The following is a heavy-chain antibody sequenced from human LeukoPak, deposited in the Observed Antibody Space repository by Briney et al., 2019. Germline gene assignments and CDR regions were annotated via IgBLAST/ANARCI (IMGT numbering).Heavy chain of an antibody. CDR1: GFTFSSYS. CDR3: ARELAARQDLDY. J-gene: IGHJ4*02. Sequence: PGGSLRLSCEASGFTFSSYSMNWVRQAPGKGLEWVSSISSSSSYIYYADSVKGRFTISRDNAKNSLYLQMNSLRAEDTAVYYCARELAARQDLDYWGQGTLVTVSS. V-gene: IGHV3-21*01. CDR2: ISSSSSYI. D-gene: IGHD6-6*01.